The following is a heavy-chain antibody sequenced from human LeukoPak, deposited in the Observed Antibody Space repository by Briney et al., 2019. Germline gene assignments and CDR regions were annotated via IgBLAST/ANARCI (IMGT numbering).Heavy chain of an antibody. CDR3: ARRYGYGDYGIDY. D-gene: IGHD4-17*01. CDR2: ISSSSSYI. V-gene: IGHV3-21*05. Sequence: GGSLRLSCAASGFTFSSYEMNWVRQAPGKGLEWVSYISSSSSYIYYADSVKGRFTISRDNAKNSLYLQMNSLRAEDTAVYYCARRYGYGDYGIDYWGQGTLVTVSS. CDR1: GFTFSSYE. J-gene: IGHJ4*02.